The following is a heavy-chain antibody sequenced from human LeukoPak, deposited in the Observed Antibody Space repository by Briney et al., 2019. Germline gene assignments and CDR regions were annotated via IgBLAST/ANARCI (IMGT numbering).Heavy chain of an antibody. J-gene: IGHJ4*02. V-gene: IGHV3-33*01. CDR2: IWYDGSNK. Sequence: GRSLRLSCAASGFTFSSYGMHWVRQAPGKGLEWVAVIWYDGSNKYYADSVKGRFTISRGNSKNTLYLQMNSLRAEDTAVYYCARFARSGRIFDYWGQGTLVTVSS. CDR1: GFTFSSYG. D-gene: IGHD1-26*01. CDR3: ARFARSGRIFDY.